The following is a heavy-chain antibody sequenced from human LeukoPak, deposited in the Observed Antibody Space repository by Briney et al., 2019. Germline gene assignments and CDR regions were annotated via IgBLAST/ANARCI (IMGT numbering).Heavy chain of an antibody. CDR2: IYTDGNT. V-gene: IGHV3-53*01. CDR1: GFTVNSNY. CDR3: ASRYCTRTCCPENAFDI. D-gene: IGHD2-2*01. Sequence: GGSLRLSCAASGFTVNSNYISWVRQAPGKGLEWVSVIYTDGNTYNADSAKGRFTISRDNPKNTLSLQMSSLRADDTAVYYCASRYCTRTCCPENAFDIWGPGTMVTVSS. J-gene: IGHJ3*02.